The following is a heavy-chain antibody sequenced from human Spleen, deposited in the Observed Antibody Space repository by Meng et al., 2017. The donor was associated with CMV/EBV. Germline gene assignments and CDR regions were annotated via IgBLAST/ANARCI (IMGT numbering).Heavy chain of an antibody. CDR2: IIPIFGTA. CDR1: GGTFSSYA. D-gene: IGHD6-19*01. J-gene: IGHJ6*02. CDR3: ARVADYGMDV. V-gene: IGHV1-69*05. Sequence: SVKVSCKASGGTFSSYAISWVRQAPGQGLEWMGGIIPIFGTANYAQKFQGRVTITTDESTSTVYMELSSLRSEDTAVYYCARVADYGMDVWGQGTTVTVSS.